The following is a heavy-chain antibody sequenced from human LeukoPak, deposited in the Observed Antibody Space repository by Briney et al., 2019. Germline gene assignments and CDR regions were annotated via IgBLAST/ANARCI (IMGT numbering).Heavy chain of an antibody. V-gene: IGHV4-59*01. CDR2: IYNSGST. CDR1: GGSISSYY. D-gene: IGHD3-22*01. CDR3: AKPDSSGYYALKINAFDI. Sequence: SETLSLTCTVSGGSISSYYWSWIRQPPGKGLEWIGYIYNSGSTNYNPSLKSRVTISIDTAKNQFSLKLSSVTAADTAVYYCAKPDSSGYYALKINAFDIWGQGTMVTVSS. J-gene: IGHJ3*02.